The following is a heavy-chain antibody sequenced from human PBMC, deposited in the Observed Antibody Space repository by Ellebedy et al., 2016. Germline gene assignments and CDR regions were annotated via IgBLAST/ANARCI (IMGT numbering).Heavy chain of an antibody. Sequence: GESLKISCAASGFSVSSNDMIWVRQRPGKGLECVSLINSGGATYYADSVEGRFTISRDNSDLRVNLQMNSLRVEDAAVYYCAKVRSPDFYNNRAMDVWGQGTTVTVAS. V-gene: IGHV3-66*02. CDR2: INSGGAT. CDR3: AKVRSPDFYNNRAMDV. D-gene: IGHD1-14*01. CDR1: GFSVSSND. J-gene: IGHJ6*02.